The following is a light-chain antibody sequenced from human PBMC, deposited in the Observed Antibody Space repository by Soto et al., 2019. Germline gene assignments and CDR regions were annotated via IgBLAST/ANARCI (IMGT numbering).Light chain of an antibody. Sequence: EVVLTQSPATLSLSPGERATLSCRASENVRTFVDWYQQKPGQAPRLLIYGASNRATGIPAGFSGSGSGTDFTLTISNLEPEDFAVYYCQQHSHWPPWTFGQGTKVDI. V-gene: IGKV3-11*01. CDR2: GAS. CDR3: QQHSHWPPWT. J-gene: IGKJ1*01. CDR1: ENVRTF.